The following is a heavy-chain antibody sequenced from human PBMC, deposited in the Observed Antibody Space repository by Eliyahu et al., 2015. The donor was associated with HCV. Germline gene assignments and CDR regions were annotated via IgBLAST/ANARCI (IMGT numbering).Heavy chain of an antibody. Sequence: QVQLVESGGGVVQPGTSLRLSCAASGFTFXDSGMHWVRQTPDKGREWVALILNEYDGGSRYYGDSMKGRFTISRDNSKNTLYLQMNSLRPEDTAMYHCARDIGDCSGGRCYSDYLDYWGRGTLVTVSS. D-gene: IGHD2-15*01. J-gene: IGHJ4*02. CDR2: ILNEYDGGSR. CDR1: GFTFXDSG. V-gene: IGHV3-33*01. CDR3: ARDIGDCSGGRCYSDYLDY.